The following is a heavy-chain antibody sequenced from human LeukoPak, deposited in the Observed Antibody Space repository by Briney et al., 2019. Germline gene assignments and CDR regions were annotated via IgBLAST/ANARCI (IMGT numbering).Heavy chain of an antibody. CDR3: ARVGGIAARRVFDY. D-gene: IGHD6-6*01. Sequence: SETLSLTCTVSGGSISSYYWSWIRQPPGKGLEWIGYIYYSGSTNYNPSLKSRVTISVDTSKNQFSLKLSSVTAADRAVYYCARVGGIAARRVFDYWGQGTLVTVSS. CDR1: GGSISSYY. CDR2: IYYSGST. V-gene: IGHV4-59*12. J-gene: IGHJ4*02.